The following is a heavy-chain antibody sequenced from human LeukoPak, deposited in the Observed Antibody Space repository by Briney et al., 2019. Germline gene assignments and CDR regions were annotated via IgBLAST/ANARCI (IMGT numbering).Heavy chain of an antibody. J-gene: IGHJ4*02. CDR3: AKDFASSGWFDF. D-gene: IGHD6-19*01. CDR2: ITWDGAST. Sequence: GGSLRLSCAVSGFTFDDYTMHWGRQAPGKGLEWVALITWDGASTYYADSVKGRFTISRESSKTSLYLQMYSLRAEDTALYYCAKDFASSGWFDFWGQGTLVTVSS. V-gene: IGHV3-43*01. CDR1: GFTFDDYT.